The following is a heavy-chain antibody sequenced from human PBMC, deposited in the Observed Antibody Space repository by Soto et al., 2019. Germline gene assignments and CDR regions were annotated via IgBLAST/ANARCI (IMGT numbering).Heavy chain of an antibody. Sequence: ASVKVSCKASGYTFTSYDINWVRQATGQGLEWMGWMNPNSGNTGYAQKFQGRVTMTRNTSISTAYMELSSLRSEDTAVYYCAIMTYYDFWSGYKYYFDYWGQGTLGAVSS. CDR2: MNPNSGNT. V-gene: IGHV1-8*01. CDR3: AIMTYYDFWSGYKYYFDY. J-gene: IGHJ4*02. CDR1: GYTFTSYD. D-gene: IGHD3-3*01.